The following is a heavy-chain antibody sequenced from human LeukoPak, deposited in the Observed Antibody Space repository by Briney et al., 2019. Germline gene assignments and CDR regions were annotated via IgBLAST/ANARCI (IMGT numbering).Heavy chain of an antibody. V-gene: IGHV5-51*01. D-gene: IGHD2-2*01. CDR3: ARQGPLGYCSSPSCFPSFDS. Sequence: GESLKISCKGSGYNFTNYWIAWVRQMPGKGLEWMGIIYPGDSDTRYSPSFQGQVTISTDKSISTAYLQWSSLKASDTAIYCCARQGPLGYCSSPSCFPSFDSWGQGTLVTVSS. CDR2: IYPGDSDT. CDR1: GYNFTNYW. J-gene: IGHJ4*02.